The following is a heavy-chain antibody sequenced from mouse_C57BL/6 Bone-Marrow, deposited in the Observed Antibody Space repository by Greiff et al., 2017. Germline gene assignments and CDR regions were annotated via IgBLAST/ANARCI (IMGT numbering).Heavy chain of an antibody. CDR2: INPNNGGT. CDR3: SRRITTVLAHYYAIDY. Sequence: EVQLQQSGPELVKPGASVKISCKASGYTFTDYYMNWVKQSHGKSLEWIGDINPNNGGTSYNQKFKGKAKLTVDKSSSTAYMELRSLTYEDSAVYYCSRRITTVLAHYYAIDYWGQGTSVTVSS. J-gene: IGHJ4*01. V-gene: IGHV1-26*01. CDR1: GYTFTDYY. D-gene: IGHD1-1*01.